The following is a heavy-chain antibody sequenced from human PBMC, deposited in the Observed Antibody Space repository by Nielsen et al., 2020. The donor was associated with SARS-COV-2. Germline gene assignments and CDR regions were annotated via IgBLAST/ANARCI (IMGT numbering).Heavy chain of an antibody. V-gene: IGHV3-23*01. CDR3: AKDKLYSSGWYDWFDP. Sequence: GESLKISCAASGFTFSSYAMSWVRQAPGKGLEWVSAISGSGGSTYYADSVKGRFTISRDNSKNTLYLQMNSLRAEDTAVYYCAKDKLYSSGWYDWFDPWGQGTLVTVSS. J-gene: IGHJ5*02. CDR2: ISGSGGST. D-gene: IGHD6-19*01. CDR1: GFTFSSYA.